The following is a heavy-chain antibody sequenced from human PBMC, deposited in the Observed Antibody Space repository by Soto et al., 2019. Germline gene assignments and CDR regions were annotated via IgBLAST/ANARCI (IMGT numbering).Heavy chain of an antibody. V-gene: IGHV4-4*02. D-gene: IGHD2-21*02. CDR2: VYHTGDT. Sequence: PSEAVSVTSVASGGTVASNNRWSWVRQSPGRGLEWIGNVYHTGDTNFNPSLQSRVTFSVDKSNNQFSLRLTSVTAADTAVYFCAREIVTAGGNNYFDPWGPGTLVTVSS. CDR3: AREIVTAGGNNYFDP. CDR1: GGTVASNNR. J-gene: IGHJ5*02.